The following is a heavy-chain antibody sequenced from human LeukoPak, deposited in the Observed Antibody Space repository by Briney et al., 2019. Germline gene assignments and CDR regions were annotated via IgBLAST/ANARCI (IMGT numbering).Heavy chain of an antibody. CDR3: ARDLSDSSGYVPYFDY. CDR2: ISAYNGNT. D-gene: IGHD3-22*01. J-gene: IGHJ4*02. V-gene: IGHV1-18*01. Sequence: ASVKVSCKASGYTFTSYGISWVRQAPGQGLEWMGWISAYNGNTNYAQELQGRVTMTTDTSTSTAYMELRSLRSDDTAVYYCARDLSDSSGYVPYFDYWGQGTLVTVSS. CDR1: GYTFTSYG.